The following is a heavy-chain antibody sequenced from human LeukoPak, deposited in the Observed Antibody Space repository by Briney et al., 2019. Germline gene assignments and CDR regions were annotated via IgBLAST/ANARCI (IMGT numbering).Heavy chain of an antibody. CDR2: IYYSGST. CDR1: GGSISSYY. J-gene: IGHJ4*02. V-gene: IGHV4-59*08. CDR3: ARSGGGWQGGSWEYYFDY. D-gene: IGHD2-15*01. Sequence: SETLSLTCTVSGGSISSYYWSWIRQPPGKGLERIGYIYYSGSTNYNPSLKSRVTISVDTSKNQFSLKLSSVPAADTAVYYCARSGGGWQGGSWEYYFDYWGQGTLVTVSS.